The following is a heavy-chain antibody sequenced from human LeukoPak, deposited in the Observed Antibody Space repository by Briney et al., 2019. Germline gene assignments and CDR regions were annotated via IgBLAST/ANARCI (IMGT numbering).Heavy chain of an antibody. D-gene: IGHD2-2*01. V-gene: IGHV1-2*02. CDR1: GYTFTGYY. Sequence: ASVKVSCKASGYTFTGYYMHWVRQAPGQGLEWMGWINPNSGGTNYAQKFQGRVTMTRDTSISTAYMELSRLRSDDTAVYYCARSCSSTSCYFHDAFDIWGQGTMVTVSS. CDR3: ARSCSSTSCYFHDAFDI. CDR2: INPNSGGT. J-gene: IGHJ3*02.